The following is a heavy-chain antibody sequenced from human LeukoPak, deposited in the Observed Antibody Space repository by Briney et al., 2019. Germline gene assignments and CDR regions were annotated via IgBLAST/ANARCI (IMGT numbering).Heavy chain of an antibody. CDR2: IIPDGSEH. Sequence: GGSLRLSCAVSGFTFSSYWTNWVRQASGKGPEWVASIIPDGSEHYYVDSVKGRFTISRDNAKDSLYLQMSSLRVEDTAVYFWVRGPRGWGQGTLVTVSS. V-gene: IGHV3-7*05. J-gene: IGHJ1*01. D-gene: IGHD1-26*01. CDR1: GFTFSSYW. CDR3: VRGPRG.